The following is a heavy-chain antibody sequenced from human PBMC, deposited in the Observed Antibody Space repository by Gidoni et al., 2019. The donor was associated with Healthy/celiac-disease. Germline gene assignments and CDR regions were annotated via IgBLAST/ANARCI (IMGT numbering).Heavy chain of an antibody. V-gene: IGHV4-39*01. CDR2: IYYSGST. CDR1: GGSISSSSYY. CDR3: ASESMITFGGVIVGGWFDP. D-gene: IGHD3-16*02. Sequence: QLQLQESGPGLVKPSETLSLTCTVSGGSISSSSYYWGWIRQPPGKGLEWIGSIYYSGSTYYNPSLKSRVTISVDTSKNQFSLKLSSVTAADTAVYYCASESMITFGGVIVGGWFDPWGQGTLVTVSS. J-gene: IGHJ5*02.